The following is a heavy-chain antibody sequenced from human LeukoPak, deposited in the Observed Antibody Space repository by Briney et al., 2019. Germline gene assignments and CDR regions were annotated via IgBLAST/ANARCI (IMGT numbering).Heavy chain of an antibody. Sequence: GGSLRLSGAASGFTFSSYAMSWVRKAPEKGLEWVSTISGSGGGTYYADSVKGRFTISRDDSKNTLYLQMNGLRAEDTAVYYCVKDLGRYRNNCFDYWGQGTLVTVPS. CDR3: VKDLGRYRNNCFDY. V-gene: IGHV3-23*01. CDR2: ISGSGGGT. CDR1: GFTFSSYA. D-gene: IGHD1-26*01. J-gene: IGHJ4*02.